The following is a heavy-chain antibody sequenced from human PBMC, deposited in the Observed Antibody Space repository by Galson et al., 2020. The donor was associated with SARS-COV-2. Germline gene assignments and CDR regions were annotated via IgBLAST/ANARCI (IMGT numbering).Heavy chain of an antibody. V-gene: IGHV3-21*01. CDR2: ISSSSSYI. CDR3: ARSRDGYSSGWTRHLDY. CDR1: GFTFSSYS. D-gene: IGHD6-19*01. Sequence: NSGGSLRLSCAASGFTFSSYSMNWVRQAPGKGLEWVSSISSSSSYIYYADSVKGRFTISRDNAKNSLYLQMNSLRAEDTAVYYCARSRDGYSSGWTRHLDYWGQGTLVTVSS. J-gene: IGHJ4*02.